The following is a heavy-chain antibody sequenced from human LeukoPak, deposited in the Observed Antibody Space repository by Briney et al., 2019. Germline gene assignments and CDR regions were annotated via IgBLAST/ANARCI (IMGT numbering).Heavy chain of an antibody. Sequence: GRSLRLSCAASGFIFSSYAMHWVRQAPGKGLEWVAVISYDGTNKYYADSVKGRFTISRDNSENTLYLQMNSLRAEDTAVYYCAGDLVGPGYYFDYWGQGTLVTVSS. J-gene: IGHJ4*02. CDR3: AGDLVGPGYYFDY. D-gene: IGHD1-26*01. V-gene: IGHV3-30-3*01. CDR1: GFIFSSYA. CDR2: ISYDGTNK.